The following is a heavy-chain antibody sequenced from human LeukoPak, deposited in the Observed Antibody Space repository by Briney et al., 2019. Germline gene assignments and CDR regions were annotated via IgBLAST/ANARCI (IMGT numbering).Heavy chain of an antibody. Sequence: GGSLRLSCAASGFTFSNYAMSWVRQAPGKGLEWVSGISGSGDYTYYADSLKGRFTISRDNSKNTLYLQTNSLRAEDTALYYCAKDLTYYYGLGSSTNAFDIWGQGTMVTVSS. V-gene: IGHV3-23*01. CDR3: AKDLTYYYGLGSSTNAFDI. J-gene: IGHJ3*02. D-gene: IGHD3-10*01. CDR2: ISGSGDYT. CDR1: GFTFSNYA.